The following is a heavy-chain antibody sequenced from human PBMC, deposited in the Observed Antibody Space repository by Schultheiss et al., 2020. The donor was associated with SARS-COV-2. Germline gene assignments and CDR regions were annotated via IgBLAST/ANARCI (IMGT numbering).Heavy chain of an antibody. CDR1: GFTFSSYS. J-gene: IGHJ3*02. V-gene: IGHV3-48*04. D-gene: IGHD1-14*01. CDR3: VRPINPEAFDI. Sequence: GESLKISCAASGFTFSSYSMNWVRQAPGKGLEWVSYISSSGSTIYYADSVKGRFTISRDNAKNSLYLQMNSLRAEDTAVYYCVRPINPEAFDIWGQGTMVTVSS. CDR2: ISSSGSTI.